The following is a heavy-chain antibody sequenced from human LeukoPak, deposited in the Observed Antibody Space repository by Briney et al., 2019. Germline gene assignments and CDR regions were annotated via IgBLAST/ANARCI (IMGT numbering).Heavy chain of an antibody. D-gene: IGHD5-18*01. J-gene: IGHJ4*02. V-gene: IGHV3-53*01. CDR1: GFTVSSNY. CDR3: ARVGRGYSYGYIDY. Sequence: PGGSLRLSCAASGFTVSSNYMSWVRQAPGKGLEWVSVIYSGGSTYYADSVKGRFTISRDNSKNTLYLQMNSLRAEDTAVYYCARVGRGYSYGYIDYWDQGTLVTVSS. CDR2: IYSGGST.